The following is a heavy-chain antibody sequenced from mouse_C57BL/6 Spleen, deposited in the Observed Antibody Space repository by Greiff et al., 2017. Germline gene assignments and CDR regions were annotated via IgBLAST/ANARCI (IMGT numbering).Heavy chain of an antibody. J-gene: IGHJ2*01. V-gene: IGHV10-1*01. CDR1: GFSFNAYA. D-gene: IGHD2-4*01. CDR2: IRSKSNNYAT. Sequence: EVKLVESGGGLVQPKGSLKLSCAASGFSFNAYAMNWVRQAPGKGLEWVARIRSKSNNYATYYADSVKDRFTISRDDSESMLYLQMNNLKTEDTAMYYCVRQYDYDWDYFDYWGQGTTLTVSS. CDR3: VRQYDYDWDYFDY.